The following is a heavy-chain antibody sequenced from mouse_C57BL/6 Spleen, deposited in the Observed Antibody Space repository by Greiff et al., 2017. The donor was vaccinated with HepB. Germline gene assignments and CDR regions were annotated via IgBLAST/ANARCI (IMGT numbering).Heavy chain of an antibody. Sequence: VMLVESGPGLVAPSQSLSITCTVSGFSLTSYAISWVRQPPGKGLEWLGVIWTGGGTNYNSALKSRLSISKDNSKSQVFLKMNSLQTDDTARYYCARNLGDYDEGFDYWGQGTTLTVSS. CDR1: GFSLTSYA. V-gene: IGHV2-9-1*01. J-gene: IGHJ2*01. D-gene: IGHD2-4*01. CDR2: IWTGGGT. CDR3: ARNLGDYDEGFDY.